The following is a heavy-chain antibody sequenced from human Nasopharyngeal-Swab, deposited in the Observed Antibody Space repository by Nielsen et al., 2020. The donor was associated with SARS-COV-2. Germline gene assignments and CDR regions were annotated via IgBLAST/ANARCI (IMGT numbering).Heavy chain of an antibody. CDR2: IYYGGST. J-gene: IGHJ6*03. Sequence: WIRQPPGKGLEWIGYIYYGGSTNYNPSLKSRVTISVDTSKNQFSLKLSSVTAADTAMYYCARVGGLWSAGFYYYYMDVWGKGTTVTVSS. CDR3: ARVGGLWSAGFYYYYMDV. V-gene: IGHV4-59*01. D-gene: IGHD3-3*01.